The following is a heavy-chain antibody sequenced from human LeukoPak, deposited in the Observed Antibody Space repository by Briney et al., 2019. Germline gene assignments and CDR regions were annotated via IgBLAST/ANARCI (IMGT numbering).Heavy chain of an antibody. CDR2: TRNKANSYTT. J-gene: IGHJ4*02. CDR3: VRRAASGHLDY. CDR1: GFTFSDYY. D-gene: IGHD2-15*01. Sequence: GGSLRLSCSASGFTFSDYYIDWVRQAPGKGLEWVGRTRNKANSYTTEYAASVRDRFTMSRDDSKNSLWQQMNSLKTDDTAVYYCVRRAASGHLDYWGQGTLVTVSS. V-gene: IGHV3-72*01.